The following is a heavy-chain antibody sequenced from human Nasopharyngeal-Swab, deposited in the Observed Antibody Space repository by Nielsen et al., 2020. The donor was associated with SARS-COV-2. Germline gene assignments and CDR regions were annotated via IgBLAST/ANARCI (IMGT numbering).Heavy chain of an antibody. J-gene: IGHJ6*02. CDR3: ARDGPTTVTTNYGMDV. CDR2: ISAYNGNT. CDR1: GYTFTSYG. V-gene: IGHV1-18*01. Sequence: ASVKVSCKASGYTFTSYGISWVRQAPGQGLEWMGWISAYNGNTNYAQKLQGRVTMTTDTSTSTAYMELRSLRSDDTAVYYCARDGPTTVTTNYGMDVWGQGTTVTVSS. D-gene: IGHD4-11*01.